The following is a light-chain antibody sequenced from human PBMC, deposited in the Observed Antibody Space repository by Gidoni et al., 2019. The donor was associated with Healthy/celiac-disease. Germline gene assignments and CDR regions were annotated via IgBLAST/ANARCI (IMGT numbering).Light chain of an antibody. J-gene: IGKJ5*01. CDR3: QQRTNWPPTIT. CDR1: QSVTSY. CDR2: DAS. V-gene: IGKV3-11*01. Sequence: EVVLTQSPATLSLSPGERATLSCRASQSVTSYLAWYQLKPGHIPRLLIYDASKRATGIPARFSGGGSGTDFTLTISSLEPEDFAVYYCQQRTNWPPTITFXQXTRLEIK.